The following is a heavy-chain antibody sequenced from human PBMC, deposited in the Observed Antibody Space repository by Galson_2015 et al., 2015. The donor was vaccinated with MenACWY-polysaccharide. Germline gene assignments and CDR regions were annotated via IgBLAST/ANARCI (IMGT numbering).Heavy chain of an antibody. CDR2: IRSSGTNT. V-gene: IGHV3-23*01. CDR3: AKDSTDFWSVAGRFDH. D-gene: IGHD3-3*01. CDR1: A. Sequence: AMSWVRQAPGKGLEWVSAIRSSGTNTYYADSVKGRFTISRDNSKNTLYLQMNSLRAEDTAVYYCAKDSTDFWSVAGRFDHWGQGTLVTVSS. J-gene: IGHJ5*02.